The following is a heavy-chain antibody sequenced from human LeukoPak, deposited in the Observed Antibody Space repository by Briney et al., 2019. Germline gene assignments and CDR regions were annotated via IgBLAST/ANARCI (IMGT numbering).Heavy chain of an antibody. CDR2: INAGGGAT. D-gene: IGHD2-15*01. J-gene: IGHJ6*02. V-gene: IGHV3-23*01. CDR1: GFTFSSTA. Sequence: RPGGSLRLSCAASGFTFSSTAMSWVRQAPGKGLEGVSSINAGGGATYYADSVKGRFTISRDNSKNTLHLQLNSLRAEDTALYYCAKSCGGTCYYYGMDVWGQGTTVTVSS. CDR3: AKSCGGTCYYYGMDV.